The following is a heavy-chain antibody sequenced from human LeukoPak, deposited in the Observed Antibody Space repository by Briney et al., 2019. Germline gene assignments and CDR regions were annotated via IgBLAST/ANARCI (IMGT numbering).Heavy chain of an antibody. CDR1: GGSISSYY. CDR2: IYTSANI. V-gene: IGHV4-4*07. J-gene: IGHJ4*02. D-gene: IGHD2-21*01. CDR3: ARDVVGSIDY. Sequence: SETLSLTCTVSGGSISSYYWSWLRQPAGKGLEWIGRIYTSANINYNPSLKSRVTISVYKSKNQFSLKLTSVTAADTAVYYCARDVVGSIDYWGQGTLVTVSP.